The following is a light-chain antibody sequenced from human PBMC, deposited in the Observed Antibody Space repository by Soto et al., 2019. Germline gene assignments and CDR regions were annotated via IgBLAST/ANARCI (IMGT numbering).Light chain of an antibody. CDR2: GNS. CDR3: QSYDSSLSGSV. CDR1: SSNIGADYD. Sequence: QSVLTQPPSVSGAPGQRVTISCTGSSSNIGADYDVHWYQQLPGTAPKLLIYGNSNRPSGVPDRFSASKSGTSASLAITGLQAEDEADYYCQSYDSSLSGSVFGGGTKLTVL. J-gene: IGLJ3*02. V-gene: IGLV1-40*01.